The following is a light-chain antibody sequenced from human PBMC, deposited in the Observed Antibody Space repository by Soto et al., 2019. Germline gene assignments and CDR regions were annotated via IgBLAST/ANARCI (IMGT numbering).Light chain of an antibody. J-gene: IGKJ1*01. CDR3: QQYHAYSRT. CDR2: DAS. V-gene: IGKV1-5*01. Sequence: DIQMTQSPSTLSASVGDRVTITCRASQSVNTWLAWYQQKPGKAPKTLIYDASDLESGVPSRFSDSGSGTEFTLTISSLQPDDLATYYCQQYHAYSRTFGQGTKV. CDR1: QSVNTW.